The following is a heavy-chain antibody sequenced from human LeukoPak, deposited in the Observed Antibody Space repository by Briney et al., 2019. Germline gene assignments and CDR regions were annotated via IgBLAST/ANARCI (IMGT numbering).Heavy chain of an antibody. Sequence: PSETLSLTCAVYGGSFSGYYWSWICQPPGKGVKWIGEINHSGSTNYNPSLKSRVTISVDTSKNQFSLKLSSVTAADTAVYYCARGDTVAARPGRFDYWGQGTLVTVSS. V-gene: IGHV4-34*01. J-gene: IGHJ4*02. D-gene: IGHD6-6*01. CDR3: ARGDTVAARPGRFDY. CDR1: GGSFSGYY. CDR2: INHSGST.